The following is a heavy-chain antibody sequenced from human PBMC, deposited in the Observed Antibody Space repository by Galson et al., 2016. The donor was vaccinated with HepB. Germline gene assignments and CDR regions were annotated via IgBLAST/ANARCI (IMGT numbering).Heavy chain of an antibody. J-gene: IGHJ3*02. CDR1: GFTFTTYA. V-gene: IGHV3-30*04. CDR2: ISYDGSNK. CDR3: ARTHCSGGSCYSDDAFDI. Sequence: SLRLSCAASGFTFTTYAMHWVRQAPGKGLEWVAVISYDGSNKYYADSVKGRFTISRDNSKNTLYLQMNSLRAEDTAVYYCARTHCSGGSCYSDDAFDIWGQGTMVTVSS. D-gene: IGHD2-15*01.